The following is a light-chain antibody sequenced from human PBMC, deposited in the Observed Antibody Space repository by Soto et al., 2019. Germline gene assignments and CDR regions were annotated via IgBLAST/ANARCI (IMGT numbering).Light chain of an antibody. V-gene: IGLV2-14*01. Sequence: QSVLTQPASVSGSPGQSITISCTGTRKAVGCYNYVSWYQQHPCKAPKLMIYDVSNRPSGVFNRFSGSKSGNTASLTISGLQAEDEADYYCSSYTSSSTRGFGTGTKVTVL. CDR1: RKAVGCYNY. J-gene: IGLJ1*01. CDR3: SSYTSSSTRG. CDR2: DVS.